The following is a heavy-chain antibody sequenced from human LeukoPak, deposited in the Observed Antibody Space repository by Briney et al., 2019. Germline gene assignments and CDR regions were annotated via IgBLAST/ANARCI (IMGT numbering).Heavy chain of an antibody. Sequence: PSETLSLTCTVSGGSISSYYWSWIRQPPGKGLEWIGYIYYSGSTNYNPSLKSRVTISVDTSKNQLSLKLSSVTAADTAVYYCARFFGLPGVRFGELRAFDIWGQGTMVTVSS. CDR1: GGSISSYY. D-gene: IGHD3-10*01. J-gene: IGHJ3*02. CDR2: IYYSGST. CDR3: ARFFGLPGVRFGELRAFDI. V-gene: IGHV4-59*01.